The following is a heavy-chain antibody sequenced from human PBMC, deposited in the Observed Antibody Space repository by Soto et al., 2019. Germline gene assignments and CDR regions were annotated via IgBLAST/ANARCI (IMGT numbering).Heavy chain of an antibody. D-gene: IGHD2-2*01. CDR1: GYTFTSYD. Sequence: ASVKVSCKASGYTFTSYDINWVRQATGQGLEWMGWMNPNSGNTGYAQKFQGRVTMTRNTSISTAYMELSSLRSEDTAVYYCARGYCSSASCYYYYYYCMDLWGQGTTVTVSS. CDR2: MNPNSGNT. V-gene: IGHV1-8*01. CDR3: ARGYCSSASCYYYYYYCMDL. J-gene: IGHJ6*02.